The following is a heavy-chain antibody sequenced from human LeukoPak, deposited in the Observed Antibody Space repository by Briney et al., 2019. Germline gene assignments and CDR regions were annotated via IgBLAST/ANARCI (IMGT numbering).Heavy chain of an antibody. Sequence: QSGGSLRLSCAASGFTFSSSAMHWVRQAPGKGLEWVALISSDGSNIHYADSVKGRFTISRDNSKNTLYLRMNSLRAEDTAVYFCARDLDRSYFDYWGQGTLVTVSS. D-gene: IGHD3-22*01. CDR1: GFTFSSSA. CDR2: ISSDGSNI. J-gene: IGHJ4*02. CDR3: ARDLDRSYFDY. V-gene: IGHV3-30-3*01.